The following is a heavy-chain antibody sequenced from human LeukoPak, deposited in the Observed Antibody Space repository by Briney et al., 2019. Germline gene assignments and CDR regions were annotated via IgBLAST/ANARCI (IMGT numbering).Heavy chain of an antibody. CDR3: ARAPSEIGGYYPEYFRH. D-gene: IGHD3-22*01. Sequence: PRGSLSLSCAASGFTFSSYWMHWVRQAPGKGLVWVSRIKSDGSTNYADSVKGRFTISRDNAKNTVSLQMNSLRAEDTGVYYCARAPSEIGGYYPEYFRHWGQGTLVTVSS. V-gene: IGHV3-74*01. CDR1: GFTFSSYW. J-gene: IGHJ1*01. CDR2: IKSDGST.